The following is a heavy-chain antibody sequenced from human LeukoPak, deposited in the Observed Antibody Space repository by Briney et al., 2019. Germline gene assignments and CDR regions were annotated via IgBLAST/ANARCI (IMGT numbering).Heavy chain of an antibody. Sequence: GGSLRLSCVASGFTFGKYWMSWVRQAPGKGLVWVANIKLDGSEKNYVDSVKGRFTISRDNTKNSLYLQMNSLRVEDTAVFYCARDQYDTWSRRGNFDSWGQGTLVIVSP. CDR2: IKLDGSEK. CDR3: ARDQYDTWSRRGNFDS. CDR1: GFTFGKYW. V-gene: IGHV3-7*03. J-gene: IGHJ4*02. D-gene: IGHD3-3*01.